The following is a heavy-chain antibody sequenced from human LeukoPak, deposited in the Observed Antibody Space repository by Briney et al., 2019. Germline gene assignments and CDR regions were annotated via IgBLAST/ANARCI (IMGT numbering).Heavy chain of an antibody. CDR2: INPKSGGT. J-gene: IGHJ4*02. CDR3: ARAGVAGNEFDY. D-gene: IGHD6-19*01. Sequence: ASVKVSCKDSEYTFIGYYIHWVRQAPGQGPEWMGWINPKSGGTNYAQRFQSRVTMTTDTSITTVYMELSRLTSDDTAVYYCARAGVAGNEFDYWGQGTPVTVSS. CDR1: EYTFIGYY. V-gene: IGHV1-2*02.